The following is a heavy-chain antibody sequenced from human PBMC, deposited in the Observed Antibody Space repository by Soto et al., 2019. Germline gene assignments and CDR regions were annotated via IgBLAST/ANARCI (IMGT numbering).Heavy chain of an antibody. CDR2: IYGGGTT. D-gene: IGHD3-9*01. CDR1: GFTVSSKY. Sequence: EVHLVESGGGLIQPGGSLRLSCTASGFTVSSKYMTWVRQAPGKGLEWVSVIYGGGTTYYADSVKGRFTISRDNSKNTLYLQMNSLRAEDTAVYYCVQTTGWPGFDFWGQGTLVTVSS. V-gene: IGHV3-53*01. J-gene: IGHJ4*02. CDR3: VQTTGWPGFDF.